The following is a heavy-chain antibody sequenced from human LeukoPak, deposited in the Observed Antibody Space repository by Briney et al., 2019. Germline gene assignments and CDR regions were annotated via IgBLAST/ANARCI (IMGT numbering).Heavy chain of an antibody. CDR2: IYTSGST. V-gene: IGHV4-61*02. CDR1: GGSISSNSYY. Sequence: SETLSLTCTVSGGSISSNSYYWSWIRQPAGKGLEWIGRIYTSGSTDYNPSLKSRVTISVDTSKNQFSLKLSSVTAADTAVYYCARRKTRLLRYFDWATGYFDYWGQGTLVTVSS. D-gene: IGHD3-9*01. CDR3: ARRKTRLLRYFDWATGYFDY. J-gene: IGHJ4*02.